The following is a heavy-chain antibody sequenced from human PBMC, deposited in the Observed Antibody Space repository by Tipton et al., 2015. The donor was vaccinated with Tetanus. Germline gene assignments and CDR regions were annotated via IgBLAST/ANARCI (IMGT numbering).Heavy chain of an antibody. CDR1: GGSISSYY. D-gene: IGHD2-8*01. CDR2: IYYSGST. J-gene: IGHJ4*02. Sequence: TLSLTCTVSGGSISSYYWSWIRQPPGKELEWIGSIYYSGSTYYSPSLKSRVTISVDTSKNQFSLRLSSVTAADTAVYYCARRQTYCTNGFCPFENWGQGTLVTVSS. CDR3: ARRQTYCTNGFCPFEN. V-gene: IGHV4-59*05.